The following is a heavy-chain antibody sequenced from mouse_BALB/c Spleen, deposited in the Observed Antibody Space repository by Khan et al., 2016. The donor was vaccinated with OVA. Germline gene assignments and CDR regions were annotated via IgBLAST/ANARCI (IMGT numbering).Heavy chain of an antibody. V-gene: IGHV14-3*02. J-gene: IGHJ2*03. CDR3: RISTFNA. CDR1: GYTIKDIY. CDR2: TDPANGNT. Sequence: EVQLQESGAELVKPAASLKLSCTASGYTIKDIYIPWVKQRPEKGLERIRRTDPANGNTKYDPKFQGKATITADTSSNTAYLQLSSLTSEDTAVYYCRISTFNAWGKGNRLTVFS.